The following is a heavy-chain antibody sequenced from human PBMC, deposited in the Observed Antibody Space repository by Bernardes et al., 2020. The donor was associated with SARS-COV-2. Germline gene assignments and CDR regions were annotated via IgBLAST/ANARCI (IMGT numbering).Heavy chain of an antibody. D-gene: IGHD3-3*01. CDR3: ARHHPGFLEWTNWFDH. CDR2: IYYSGST. J-gene: IGHJ5*02. Sequence: SETLSPTCTLSGGSISSSSYYWGWIRQPPGKGLEWIGSIYYSGSTYYNPSLKSRVTISVDTSKNQFSLKLSSVTAADTAVYYCARHHPGFLEWTNWFDHWGQGTLVTVSS. CDR1: GGSISSSSYY. V-gene: IGHV4-39*01.